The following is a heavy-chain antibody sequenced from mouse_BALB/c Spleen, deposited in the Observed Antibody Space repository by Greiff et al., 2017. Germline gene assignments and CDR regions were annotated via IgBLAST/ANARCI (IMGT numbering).Heavy chain of an antibody. Sequence: EVQLQQSGPGLVKPSQSPSLTCSVTGYSITSGYYWNWIRQFPGNKLEWMGYISYDGSNNYNPSLKNRISITRDTSKNQFFLKLNSVTTEDTATYYCARGTTTATMFAYWGQGTLVTVSA. CDR1: GYSITSGYY. D-gene: IGHD1-2*01. J-gene: IGHJ3*01. CDR2: ISYDGSN. CDR3: ARGTTTATMFAY. V-gene: IGHV3-6*02.